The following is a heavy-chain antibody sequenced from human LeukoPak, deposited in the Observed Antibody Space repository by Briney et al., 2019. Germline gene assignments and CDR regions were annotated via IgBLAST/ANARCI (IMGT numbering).Heavy chain of an antibody. D-gene: IGHD3-3*01. V-gene: IGHV3-30*02. Sequence: GGSLRLSCAASGFTFSSYGMHWVRQAPGKGLEWVAFIRYDGSNKYYADSVKGRFTISRDNSKSTLYLQMNSLRAEDTAVYYCAKDGESYYDFWSGYADYWGQGTLVTVSS. J-gene: IGHJ4*02. CDR3: AKDGESYYDFWSGYADY. CDR2: IRYDGSNK. CDR1: GFTFSSYG.